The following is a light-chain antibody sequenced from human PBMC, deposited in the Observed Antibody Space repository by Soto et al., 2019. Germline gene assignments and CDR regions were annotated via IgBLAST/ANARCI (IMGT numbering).Light chain of an antibody. J-gene: IGLJ3*02. Sequence: QSALTQPASVSGSPGQSITISCTGTSSDVGGYNFVSWYQQHPGKALKVMIYNVSNRPSGVSNRFSGSKSGNTASLTISGLQAEDEADYYCSSYTSSSTVVFGGGTKVTVL. CDR3: SSYTSSSTVV. V-gene: IGLV2-14*01. CDR1: SSDVGGYNF. CDR2: NVS.